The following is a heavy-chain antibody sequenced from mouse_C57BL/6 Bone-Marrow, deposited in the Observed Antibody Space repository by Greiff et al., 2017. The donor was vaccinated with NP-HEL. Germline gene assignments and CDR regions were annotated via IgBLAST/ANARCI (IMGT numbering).Heavy chain of an antibody. CDR1: GFTFSSYG. Sequence: EVQVVESGGDLVKPGGSLKLSCAASGFTFSSYGMSWVRQTPDKRLEWVATISSGGSYTYYPDSVKGRFTISRDNAKNTLYLQMSSLKSEDTAMYYCARPGTTAPFDYWGQGTTLTVSS. V-gene: IGHV5-6*01. D-gene: IGHD1-2*01. CDR2: ISSGGSYT. CDR3: ARPGTTAPFDY. J-gene: IGHJ2*01.